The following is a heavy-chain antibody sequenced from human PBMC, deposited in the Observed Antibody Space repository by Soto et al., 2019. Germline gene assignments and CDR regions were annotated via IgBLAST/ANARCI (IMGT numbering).Heavy chain of an antibody. D-gene: IGHD6-6*01. CDR3: AREQLDSYFDY. V-gene: IGHV3-30-3*01. J-gene: IGHJ4*02. Sequence: QVQLVESGGGVVQPGRSLRLSCAASGFTFSSYAMHWVRQAPGKGLEWVAVISYDGSNKYYADSVKGRFTISRDNSKNTLYLQMNSMRAEDTAVYYCAREQLDSYFDYWGQGTLVTVSS. CDR1: GFTFSSYA. CDR2: ISYDGSNK.